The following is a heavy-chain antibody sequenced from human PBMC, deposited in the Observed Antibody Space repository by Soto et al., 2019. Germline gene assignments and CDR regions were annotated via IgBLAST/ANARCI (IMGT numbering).Heavy chain of an antibody. CDR1: GGSVRSGTYY. D-gene: IGHD2-21*02. Sequence: QVQLQESGPGLVKPSETLSLTCTVSGGSVRSGTYYWSWIRQPPGKGLEWIAYIYYSGSTNYNPTLKSRVTLSVATSKHHFSPKLTSVTAADTAVYYCARGLPPRAVTARGDFDYWGQGTLVTVSS. CDR3: ARGLPPRAVTARGDFDY. CDR2: IYYSGST. V-gene: IGHV4-61*03. J-gene: IGHJ4*02.